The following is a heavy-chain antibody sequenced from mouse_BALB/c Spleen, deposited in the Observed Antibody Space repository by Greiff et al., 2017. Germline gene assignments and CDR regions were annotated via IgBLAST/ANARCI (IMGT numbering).Heavy chain of an antibody. J-gene: IGHJ3*01. CDR1: SYTFTDYA. CDR2: ISTYYGNT. CDR3: AREGYYGSSFAY. V-gene: IGHV1-67*01. Sequence: QVQLQQSGPELVRPGVSVKISCKGSSYTFTDYAMHWVKQSHAKSLEWIGVISTYYGNTNYNQKFKGKATMTADKSSSTAYMQLSSLASEDSAVYYCAREGYYGSSFAYWGQGTLVTVSA. D-gene: IGHD1-1*01.